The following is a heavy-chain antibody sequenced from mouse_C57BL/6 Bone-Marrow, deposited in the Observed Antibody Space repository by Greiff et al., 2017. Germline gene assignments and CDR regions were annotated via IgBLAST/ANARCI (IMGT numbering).Heavy chain of an antibody. CDR1: GFNIKDDY. J-gene: IGHJ2*01. Sequence: EVQLQQSGAELVRPGASVKLSCTASGFNIKDDYMHWVKQRPEQGLEWIGWIDPENGDTEYASKFQGKSTITEDTSSNTAYLQLSSLTSAYTAVYYCTPSDYCYDWRGCYFDYWCQGTTLTVSS. D-gene: IGHD2-12*01. CDR3: TPSDYCYDWRGCYFDY. CDR2: IDPENGDT. V-gene: IGHV14-4*01.